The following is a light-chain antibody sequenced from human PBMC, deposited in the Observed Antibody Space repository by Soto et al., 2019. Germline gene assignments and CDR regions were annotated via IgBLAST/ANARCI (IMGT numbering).Light chain of an antibody. Sequence: DILLAQSPGTLSLSPGEGATLSCRASQSVSRNYLAWYQQRPGQAPRLLIYGASNRATGVPDRFRGSGSGTDFTLTISRLEPEDFAVYYCQQYGSSPEVTFGGGTKVEI. CDR1: QSVSRNY. CDR2: GAS. V-gene: IGKV3-20*01. CDR3: QQYGSSPEVT. J-gene: IGKJ4*01.